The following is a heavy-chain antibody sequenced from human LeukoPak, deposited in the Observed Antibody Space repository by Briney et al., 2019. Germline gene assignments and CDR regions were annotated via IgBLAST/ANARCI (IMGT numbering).Heavy chain of an antibody. D-gene: IGHD6-19*01. CDR3: ARDRVAVAGTYYFDY. CDR2: ISSSSSTI. CDR1: GFTFSSYS. V-gene: IGHV3-48*02. J-gene: IGHJ4*02. Sequence: GGSLRPSCAASGFTFSSYSMNWVRQAPGKGLEWVSYISSSSSTIYYADSVKGRFTISRDNAKNSLYLQMNSLRDEDTAVYYCARDRVAVAGTYYFDYWGQGTLVTVSS.